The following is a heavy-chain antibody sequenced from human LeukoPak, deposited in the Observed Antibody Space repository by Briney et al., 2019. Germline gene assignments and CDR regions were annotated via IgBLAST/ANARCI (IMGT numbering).Heavy chain of an antibody. D-gene: IGHD5-12*01. J-gene: IGHJ4*02. V-gene: IGHV4-39*07. Sequence: PSETLSLTCTVSGDSISNTNYYWGWIRQPPGKGLEWIGSISYTGSTNYNPSLKSRVTISVDTSKNQFSLKLSSVTAADTAVYYCARVSGYDWESFYDYWGQGILVTVSS. CDR1: GDSISNTNYY. CDR3: ARVSGYDWESFYDY. CDR2: ISYTGST.